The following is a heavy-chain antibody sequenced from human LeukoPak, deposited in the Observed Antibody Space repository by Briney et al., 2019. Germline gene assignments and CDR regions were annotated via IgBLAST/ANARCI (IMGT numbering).Heavy chain of an antibody. V-gene: IGHV3-30*02. CDR1: GFTFNSYT. Sequence: GGSLRLSCAASGFTFNSYTMNWVRQAPGKGLECVAFIRYDGGNQYYTNSVKPPFTISRDHSTHTISLPLNSLTAEHTPAYYCAKDLRSRIAAAAAPAYWGQGTLVTVSS. J-gene: IGHJ4*02. CDR3: AKDLRSRIAAAAAPAY. D-gene: IGHD6-13*01. CDR2: IRYDGGNQ.